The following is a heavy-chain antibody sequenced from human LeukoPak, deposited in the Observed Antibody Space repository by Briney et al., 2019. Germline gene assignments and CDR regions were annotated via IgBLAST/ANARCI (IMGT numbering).Heavy chain of an antibody. J-gene: IGHJ4*02. CDR3: ARDPAYGAIDY. D-gene: IGHD2-21*01. V-gene: IGHV3-7*03. Sequence: GGSLRLSCAASGFTFSHSWMTWVRQAPGKGLEWVAYINPNGSYMYCVESVRGRFIISRDNAKNSLYLQTSSLRAEDTAIYYCARDPAYGAIDYWGQGALVTVSS. CDR1: GFTFSHSW. CDR2: INPNGSYM.